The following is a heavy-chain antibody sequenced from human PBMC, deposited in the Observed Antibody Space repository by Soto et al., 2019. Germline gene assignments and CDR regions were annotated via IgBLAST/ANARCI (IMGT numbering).Heavy chain of an antibody. CDR2: IYHSVST. J-gene: IGHJ4*02. CDR1: GGSISSGGYS. CDR3: ARGPDY. Sequence: SETLSLTCTVPGGSISSGGYSWSWIRQPPGKGLEWIGYIYHSVSTYYNPSLKSRVTISVDRSKNQFSLKLSSVTAADTAVYYCARGPDYWGQGSLVTVSS. V-gene: IGHV4-30-2*01.